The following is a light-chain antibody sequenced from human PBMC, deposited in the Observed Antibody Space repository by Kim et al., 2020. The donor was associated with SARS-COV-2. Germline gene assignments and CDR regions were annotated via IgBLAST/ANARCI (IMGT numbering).Light chain of an antibody. J-gene: IGLJ3*02. CDR1: SGSIASNY. V-gene: IGLV6-57*03. CDR3: QSYDTTNLWV. Sequence: NFMLTQPHSVSESPGKTVIISCTRSSGSIASNYVQWYQQRPGSAPTTVIYKNNQRPSGVPDRFSGSIDSSSNSASLTISGLKTEDEADYYCQSYDTTNLWVFGGGTKLTVL. CDR2: KNN.